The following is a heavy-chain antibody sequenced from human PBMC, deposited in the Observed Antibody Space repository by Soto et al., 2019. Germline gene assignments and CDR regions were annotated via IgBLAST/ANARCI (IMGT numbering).Heavy chain of an antibody. CDR2: IYPKTGGT. CDR3: VRENWYHDY. CDR1: GYTFNPFY. J-gene: IGHJ4*02. Sequence: ASVKVSCKASGYTFNPFYMHWVRQAPGQGLEWMGWIYPKTGGTYCAQKFQGWVTMTSDTSISTVYVELRSLKSDDTAVYYCVRENWYHDYWGQGTLVTVSS. D-gene: IGHD6-13*01. V-gene: IGHV1-2*04.